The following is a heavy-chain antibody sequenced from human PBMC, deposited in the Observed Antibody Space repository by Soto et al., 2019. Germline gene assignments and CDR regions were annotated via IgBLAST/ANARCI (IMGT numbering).Heavy chain of an antibody. V-gene: IGHV4-30-4*01. D-gene: IGHD3-16*01. J-gene: IGHJ6*02. CDR2: IYYSGSP. CDR3: AREGAASYSYYYGTDV. Sequence: PSETLSLPCTVSGGSISSGDSYWSWIRQSPGKGLEWIGYIYYSGSPFYNPSLASRVTISVDTSKNQFSLKLNSVTAADTAIYYCAREGAASYSYYYGTDVWGQGTTVTVSS. CDR1: GGSISSGDSY.